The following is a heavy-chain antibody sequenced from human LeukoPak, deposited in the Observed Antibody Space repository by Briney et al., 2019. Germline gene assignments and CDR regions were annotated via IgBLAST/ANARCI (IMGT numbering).Heavy chain of an antibody. CDR1: GFIFSSYW. V-gene: IGHV3-74*01. CDR2: INTDGSST. Sequence: PGGSLRLSCAASGFIFSSYWMHWVRHAPGKGLAWVSRINTDGSSTSYADSVKGRFTISRGNAKNSLYLEMNSLRAEDTAVYYCARGPFTSISKYFDYWGQGTLVTVSS. CDR3: ARGPFTSISKYFDY. J-gene: IGHJ4*02. D-gene: IGHD2-2*01.